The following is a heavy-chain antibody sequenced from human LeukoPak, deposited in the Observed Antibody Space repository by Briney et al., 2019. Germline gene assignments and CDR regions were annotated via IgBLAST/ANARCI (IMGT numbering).Heavy chain of an antibody. CDR1: GGSISCSRSY. Sequence: SETLSLTCTVSGGSISCSRSYWGWIRQPPGKGLEWIGSVFHSGTTYYNPSLKSRLTISVDTSKNQFSLKLRSVTAADTAVYFCARRDYSGDNPVLDFWGQGTLVTVSS. CDR2: VFHSGTT. D-gene: IGHD4-23*01. CDR3: ARRDYSGDNPVLDF. J-gene: IGHJ4*02. V-gene: IGHV4-39*01.